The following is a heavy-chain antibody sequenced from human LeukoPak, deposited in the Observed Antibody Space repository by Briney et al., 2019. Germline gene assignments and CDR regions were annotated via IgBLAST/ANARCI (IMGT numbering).Heavy chain of an antibody. CDR2: ISSSSSYI. V-gene: IGHV3-21*01. CDR3: ARDDPLVGATPYFDY. CDR1: GFTFSSYA. J-gene: IGHJ4*02. Sequence: GGSLRLSCAASGFTFSSYAMSWVRQAPGKGLEWVSAISSSSSYIYYADSVKGRFTISRDNAKNSLYLQMNSLRAEDTAVYYCARDDPLVGATPYFDYWGQGTLVTVS. D-gene: IGHD1-26*01.